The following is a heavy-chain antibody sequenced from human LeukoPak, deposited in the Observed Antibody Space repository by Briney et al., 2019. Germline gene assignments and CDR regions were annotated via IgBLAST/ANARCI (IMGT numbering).Heavy chain of an antibody. J-gene: IGHJ4*02. CDR2: ISYDGSNK. CDR1: GFTFSSYG. V-gene: IGHV3-30*18. Sequence: GRSLRLSCAASGFTFSSYGMHWVRQAPGKGLEWVAVISYDGSNKYYADSVKGRFTISRDNSKNTLYLQMNSLRAEDTAVYYCAKAQYSYGLEPFGYWGQGTLVTVSS. D-gene: IGHD5-18*01. CDR3: AKAQYSYGLEPFGY.